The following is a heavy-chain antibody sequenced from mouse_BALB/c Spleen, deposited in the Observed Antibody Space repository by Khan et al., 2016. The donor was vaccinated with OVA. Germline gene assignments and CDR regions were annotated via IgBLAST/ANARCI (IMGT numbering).Heavy chain of an antibody. CDR3: ARTTMILRFTY. CDR2: IDPANGNT. J-gene: IGHJ3*01. D-gene: IGHD2-4*01. CDR1: AFNIKDTY. V-gene: IGHV14-3*02. Sequence: MQLEESGAELVKPGASVKLSCTASAFNIKDTYMHWVKQRPEQGLEWIGRIDPANGNTKYDPKFQGKATITADTSSNTAYLHLSSLTSEDITVYYCARTTMILRFTYWDQGTLVTVAA.